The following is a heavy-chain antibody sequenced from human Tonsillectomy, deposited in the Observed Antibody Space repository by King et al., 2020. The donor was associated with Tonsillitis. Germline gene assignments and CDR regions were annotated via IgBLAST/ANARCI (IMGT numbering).Heavy chain of an antibody. Sequence: VQLVESGGGLVQPGGSLRLSCAASGFTFSSYALTWVRQAPGEGLEWGSAISASGTSTYYAESVKGRLTISRDNSNNTLYLQMNSLRAEDTAVYYCAKVRGRAIALADTFLDLWGRGTLVTVSS. V-gene: IGHV3-23*04. J-gene: IGHJ2*01. CDR3: AKVRGRAIALADTFLDL. CDR2: ISASGTST. CDR1: GFTFSSYA. D-gene: IGHD6-19*01.